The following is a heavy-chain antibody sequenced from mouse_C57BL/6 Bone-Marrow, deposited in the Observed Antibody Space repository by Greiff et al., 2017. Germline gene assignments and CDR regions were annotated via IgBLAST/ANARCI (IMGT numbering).Heavy chain of an antibody. V-gene: IGHV5-6*01. J-gene: IGHJ2*01. D-gene: IGHD2-4*01. Sequence: EVMLVESGGDLVKPGGSLKLSCAASGFTFSSYGMSWVRQTPDKRLEWVATISSGGSYNYYPDSVKGRFTISRDNAKNTLYLQMSSLKSEDTAMYYCARQRGSDDYGYFDYWGQGTTLTVSS. CDR3: ARQRGSDDYGYFDY. CDR1: GFTFSSYG. CDR2: ISSGGSYN.